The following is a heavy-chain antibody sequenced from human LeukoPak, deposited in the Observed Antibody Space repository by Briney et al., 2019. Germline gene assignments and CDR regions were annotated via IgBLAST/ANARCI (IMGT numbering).Heavy chain of an antibody. Sequence: GGSLRLSCAASGFTFSSYAMHWVRQAPGKGLEYVSAISSNGGSTYYANSVKGRFTISRDNSKDTLYLQMGSLRAEDMAVYYCATTVSYPYYYYYYMDVWGKGTTVTISS. V-gene: IGHV3-64*01. J-gene: IGHJ6*03. CDR1: GFTFSSYA. CDR2: ISSNGGST. CDR3: ATTVSYPYYYYYYMDV. D-gene: IGHD4-17*01.